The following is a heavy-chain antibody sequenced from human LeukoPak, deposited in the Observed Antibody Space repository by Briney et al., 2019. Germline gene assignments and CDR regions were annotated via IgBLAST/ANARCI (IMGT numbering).Heavy chain of an antibody. CDR2: MSSSGETK. CDR1: GFSVSDYY. V-gene: IGHV3-11*04. J-gene: IGHJ4*02. Sequence: GGSLRLSCAASGFSVSDYYMSWIRQAPGKGLEWVSYMSSSGETKYYAVSVKGRITISRDNDKNSLFLEMHSMRAEDRAVYYCVTAPTRTYSVYWGQGTLVTVSS. CDR3: VTAPTRTYSVY. D-gene: IGHD2-15*01.